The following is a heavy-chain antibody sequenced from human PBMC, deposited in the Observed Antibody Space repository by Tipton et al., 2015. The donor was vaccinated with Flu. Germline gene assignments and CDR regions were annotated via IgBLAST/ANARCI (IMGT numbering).Heavy chain of an antibody. V-gene: IGHV1-46*01. J-gene: IGHJ4*02. Sequence: QVQLVQSGAEVKRPGDSVKVSCKASGFTFISHWMHWLRQAPGQGLEWMGSIHPSGTSTNFAQKFQGRATMTRDTSTSTVYMELTSLRSEDTAAYFCARGGTATVSSGHDYWGQGTLVIVSS. CDR2: IHPSGTST. CDR3: ARGGTATVSSGHDY. D-gene: IGHD6-19*01. CDR1: GFTFISHW.